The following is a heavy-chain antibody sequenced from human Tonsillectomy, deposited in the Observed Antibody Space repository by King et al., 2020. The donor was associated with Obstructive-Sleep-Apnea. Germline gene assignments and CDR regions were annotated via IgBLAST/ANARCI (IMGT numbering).Heavy chain of an antibody. CDR2: IYHSGST. J-gene: IGHJ2*01. CDR1: GGSISSGGYY. CDR3: ARSDSIAYYYEEGWYFDL. D-gene: IGHD3-22*01. V-gene: IGHV4-31*03. Sequence: QLQESGPGLVKPSQTLSLTCTVSGGSISSGGYYWSWIRQLPGKGLEWIGYIYHSGSTYYNPSLESRVTMSVDTTKNHFSLKLSSVTAADTAVYYCARSDSIAYYYEEGWYFDLWGRGTLVTVSS.